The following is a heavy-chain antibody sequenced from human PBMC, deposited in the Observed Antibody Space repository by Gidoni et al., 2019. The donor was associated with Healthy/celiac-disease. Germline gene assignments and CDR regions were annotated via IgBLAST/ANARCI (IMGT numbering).Heavy chain of an antibody. CDR1: GLTFSSYA. V-gene: IGHV3-30-3*01. CDR2: ISYDGSNK. J-gene: IGHJ4*02. Sequence: QVQLVESGGGVVQPGRSLRLSCAASGLTFSSYAMHWVRQAPGKGLEWVAVISYDGSNKYYADSVKGRFTISRDNSKNTLYLQMNSLRAEDTAVYYCARINSMTTVVTDDEDYWGQGTLVTVSS. CDR3: ARINSMTTVVTDDEDY. D-gene: IGHD4-17*01.